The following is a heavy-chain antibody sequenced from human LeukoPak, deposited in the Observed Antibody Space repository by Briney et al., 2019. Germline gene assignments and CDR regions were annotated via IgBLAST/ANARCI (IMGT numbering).Heavy chain of an antibody. D-gene: IGHD3-16*02. CDR2: IHPSTGNP. V-gene: IGHV7-4-1*02. CDR3: ARAYQRLGDLSLPDY. CDR1: GYTFTNYA. J-gene: IGHJ4*02. Sequence: ASVKVSCKASGYTFTNYAMNWVRQAPGQGLEWMGWIHPSTGNPTYAQGFTGRFVFSLDTSVSTTYLQISSLKAEDTAVYYCARAYQRLGDLSLPDYWGQGTPVTVSS.